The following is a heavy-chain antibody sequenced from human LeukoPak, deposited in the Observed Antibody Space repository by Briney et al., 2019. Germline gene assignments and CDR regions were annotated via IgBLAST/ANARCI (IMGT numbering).Heavy chain of an antibody. Sequence: GGSLRLSCAASGFIFTNYEMNWVRQAPGKGLEWLSYILSTSATFYADSVKGRFTISRDDAENSVYLHMNSLRAEDTGVYYCVRDGQFDYWGQGTLVTVSS. CDR1: GFIFTNYE. V-gene: IGHV3-48*03. CDR2: ILSTSAT. J-gene: IGHJ4*02. CDR3: VRDGQFDY.